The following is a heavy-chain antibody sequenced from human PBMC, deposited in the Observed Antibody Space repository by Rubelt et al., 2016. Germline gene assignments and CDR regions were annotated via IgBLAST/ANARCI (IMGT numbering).Heavy chain of an antibody. V-gene: IGHV4-39*01. D-gene: IGHD6-6*01. CDR2: IYSGGNT. CDR1: GGSISRSRYY. J-gene: IGHJ6*01. CDR3: SASAPTLCPLVSCEXXXXDXXSXXVXCRAXDV. Sequence: QLQLQESGPGLVKPSETLSLTCIVSGGSISRSRYYWGWIRQPPGNGLEWIGSIYSGGNTYYNPSLNSRITISVDSSKNQFSLKLSSLTAADTAVYYWSASAPTLCPLVSCEXXXXDXXSXXVXCRAXDV.